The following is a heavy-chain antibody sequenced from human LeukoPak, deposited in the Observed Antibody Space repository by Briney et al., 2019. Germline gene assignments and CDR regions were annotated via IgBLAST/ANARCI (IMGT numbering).Heavy chain of an antibody. CDR2: ISGSGGST. Sequence: AGSLRLSCAASGFTFSSYAMSWVRQPPGKGLEWVSAISGSGGSTYYADSVKVRFTIPRDNSNKTLYLQMNSLRAEDTAVYYCARGRSRGVRFDYWAQGTLVTVSS. V-gene: IGHV3-23*01. D-gene: IGHD3-10*01. J-gene: IGHJ4*02. CDR3: ARGRSRGVRFDY. CDR1: GFTFSSYA.